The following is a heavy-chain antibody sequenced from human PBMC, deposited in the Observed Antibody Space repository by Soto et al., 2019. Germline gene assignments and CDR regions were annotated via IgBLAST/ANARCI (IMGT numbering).Heavy chain of an antibody. D-gene: IGHD5-12*01. Sequence: QEQLVQSGAEVKRPGSSMKVSCKASGGTISSNSINWVRQAPGQGLEWMGGIIPMFGSTKYAQRFEGRVTITADESTNTVYLEVNSLRSDDTAVFYCATQSNSIRGSGVYDAFDIWGQGTVVTVSS. V-gene: IGHV1-69*01. CDR3: ATQSNSIRGSGVYDAFDI. CDR1: GGTISSNS. CDR2: IIPMFGST. J-gene: IGHJ3*02.